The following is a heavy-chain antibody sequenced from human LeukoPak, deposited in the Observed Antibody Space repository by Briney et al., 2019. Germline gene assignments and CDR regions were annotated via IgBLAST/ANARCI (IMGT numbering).Heavy chain of an antibody. CDR2: ISYDGSNK. V-gene: IGHV3-30*04. Sequence: PGGSLRLSCAASGWTFSSYAMHWVRQAPGKGLEWVAVISYDGSNKYYADSVKGRFTISRDNSKNTLYLQMNSLRAEDTAVYYCARSRFVVVPAAMNYWGQGTLVTVSS. CDR1: GWTFSSYA. J-gene: IGHJ4*02. D-gene: IGHD2-2*01. CDR3: ARSRFVVVPAAMNY.